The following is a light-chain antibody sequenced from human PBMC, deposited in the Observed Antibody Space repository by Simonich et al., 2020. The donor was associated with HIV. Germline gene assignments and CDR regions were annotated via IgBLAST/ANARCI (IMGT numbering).Light chain of an antibody. Sequence: DIQMTQSPSSLSASVGDRVTITCRASQYITKNLNVYQQKPAKAPELLIYAATNLQSGVPSRFSGSGSGTDLTLTISSLQPEDFATYYCQQSHTTPYTFGQGTKLDIK. CDR1: QYITKN. CDR2: AAT. CDR3: QQSHTTPYT. J-gene: IGKJ2*01. V-gene: IGKV1-39*01.